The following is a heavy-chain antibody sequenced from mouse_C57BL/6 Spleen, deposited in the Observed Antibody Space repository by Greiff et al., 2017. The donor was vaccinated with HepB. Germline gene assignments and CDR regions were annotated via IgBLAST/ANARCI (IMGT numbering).Heavy chain of an antibody. CDR2: IYPRDGST. CDR1: GYTFTDHT. D-gene: IGHD1-1*01. CDR3: ARWGIYYYGSSQYYYAMDY. V-gene: IGHV1-78*01. J-gene: IGHJ4*01. Sequence: VQLQQSDAELVKPGASVKISCKVSGYTFTDHTIHWMKQRPEQGLEWIGYIYPRDGSTKYNEKFKGKATLTADKSSSTADMKLNSLTSEDSAVYFCARWGIYYYGSSQYYYAMDYWGQGTSVTVSS.